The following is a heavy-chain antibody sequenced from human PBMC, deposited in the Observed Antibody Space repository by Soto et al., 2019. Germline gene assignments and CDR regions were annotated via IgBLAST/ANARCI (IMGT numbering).Heavy chain of an antibody. CDR1: GFTFSSYA. J-gene: IGHJ3*02. CDR3: AKEGSLWFGELYNAFDI. V-gene: IGHV3-23*01. CDR2: ISGSGGST. Sequence: GGSLRLSCAASGFTFSSYAMSWVRQAPGKGLEWVAAISGSGGSTYYADSVKGRFTISRDNSKNTLYLQMNSLRAEDTAVYYCAKEGSLWFGELYNAFDIWGQGTMVTVSS. D-gene: IGHD3-10*01.